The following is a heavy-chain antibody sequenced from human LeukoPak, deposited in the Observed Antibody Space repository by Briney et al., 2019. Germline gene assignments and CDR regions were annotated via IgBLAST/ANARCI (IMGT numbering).Heavy chain of an antibody. D-gene: IGHD1-26*01. CDR2: INPNSGDT. CDR1: GYTFAAYY. J-gene: IGHJ6*02. V-gene: IGHV1-2*02. CDR3: ARTLPNVYCVMDV. Sequence: GASVKVSCKASGYTFAAYYMHWVRQAPGQGLEWMGWINPNSGDTNYAQKFQGRVTMTRDTSISTAYMEVSRLRSDDTAVYYCARTLPNVYCVMDVWGQGTTVTVSS.